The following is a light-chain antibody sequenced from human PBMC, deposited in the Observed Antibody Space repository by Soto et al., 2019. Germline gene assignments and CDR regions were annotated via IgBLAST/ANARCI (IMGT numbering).Light chain of an antibody. CDR1: QSISSW. V-gene: IGKV1-5*01. J-gene: IGKJ1*01. Sequence: DIPMTQSPSTLAGAVAVRKTITCRASQSISSWLAWYQQKPGKAPKVXIYDAFSLESGVPSRFSGGGAGTECTRTISSLQPDDVPTDYCQQYNRFTVTFGQGTKVDIK. CDR2: DAF. CDR3: QQYNRFTVT.